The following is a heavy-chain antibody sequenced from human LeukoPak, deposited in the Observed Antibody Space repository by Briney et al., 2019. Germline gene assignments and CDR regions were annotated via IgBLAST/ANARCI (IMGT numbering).Heavy chain of an antibody. Sequence: SENLSCNATGSGFSSSSYYWSWIPQPAGLGLKGIVRIYTSGITNYNPSPKSRVTMSVDTSKNQFSLKLSSVTAGDTAVYYCARGPGSGYPYYFDYWGQGTLVTVSS. V-gene: IGHV4-4*07. D-gene: IGHD3-3*01. CDR2: IYTSGIT. J-gene: IGHJ4*02. CDR1: GFSSSSYY. CDR3: ARGPGSGYPYYFDY.